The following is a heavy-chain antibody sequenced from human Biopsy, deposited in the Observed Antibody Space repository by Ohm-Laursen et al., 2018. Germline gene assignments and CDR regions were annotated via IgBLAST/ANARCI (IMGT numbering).Heavy chain of an antibody. V-gene: IGHV3-53*01. CDR3: ARAKSVLDYFYGLDV. Sequence: SLRLSCAASGFTVYNNYMTWVRQAPGKGLEWVSLIYSGGDTRYADSVKGRFTISRDNAKKSLYLQMNSLRAEDTAVYYCARAKSVLDYFYGLDVWGQGTTATVSS. J-gene: IGHJ6*02. CDR2: IYSGGDT. D-gene: IGHD5/OR15-5a*01. CDR1: GFTVYNNY.